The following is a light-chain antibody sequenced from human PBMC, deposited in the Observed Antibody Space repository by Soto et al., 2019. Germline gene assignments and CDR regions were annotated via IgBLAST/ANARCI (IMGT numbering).Light chain of an antibody. Sequence: DIQMTQSPSSLSASIGDRVTISCRASQGISNDLAWYQQKPGKVPYLLIYAASTSHSGVPCRFRGSGSGTDFTLTISSLQPEDVATYYCQNYNSAPRTFGQGTKVDIK. CDR3: QNYNSAPRT. V-gene: IGKV1-27*01. J-gene: IGKJ1*01. CDR1: QGISND. CDR2: AAS.